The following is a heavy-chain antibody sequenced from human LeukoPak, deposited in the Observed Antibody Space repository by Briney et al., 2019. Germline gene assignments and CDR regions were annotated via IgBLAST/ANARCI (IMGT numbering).Heavy chain of an antibody. CDR1: GFIFSRNW. CDR2: ITSDGSSI. V-gene: IGHV3-74*01. Sequence: TGGSLRLSCAASGFIFSRNWMQWVRQAPGKGLVWVSRITSDGSSITHRASVKGRFTISRDNAKHTLYLQMHSLRAEDTAVYYCARDVGYVMDVGGEGTTVTVSS. J-gene: IGHJ6*04. D-gene: IGHD1-26*01. CDR3: ARDVGYVMDV.